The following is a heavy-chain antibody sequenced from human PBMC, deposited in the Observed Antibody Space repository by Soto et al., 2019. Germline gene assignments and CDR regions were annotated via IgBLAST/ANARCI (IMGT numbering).Heavy chain of an antibody. V-gene: IGHV3-21*01. J-gene: IGHJ4*02. Sequence: GGSLRLSCAASGFTFSSYSMNWVRQAPGKGLEWVSSISSSSSYIYYADSVKGRFTISRDNAKNSLYLQMNSLRAEDTAVYYCARDHPAPLDFHDIYYFDYWGQGTLVTVSS. D-gene: IGHD3-9*01. CDR2: ISSSSSYI. CDR1: GFTFSSYS. CDR3: ARDHPAPLDFHDIYYFDY.